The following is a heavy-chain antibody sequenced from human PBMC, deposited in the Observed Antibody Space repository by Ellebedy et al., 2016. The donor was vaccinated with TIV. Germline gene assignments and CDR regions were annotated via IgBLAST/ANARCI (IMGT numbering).Heavy chain of an antibody. CDR2: MYYSGST. D-gene: IGHD3-9*01. CDR1: GGSIRSYN. V-gene: IGHV4-59*08. Sequence: MPSETLSLTCTVSGGSIRSYNWSWIRQPPGKGLEWIGYMYYSGSTNYNPSLKSRVTTSVATSTNQFSLKLSSVTAADTAVYYCARRGRSSEIFPVWGKGTTVTVSS. CDR3: ARRGRSSEIFPV. J-gene: IGHJ6*04.